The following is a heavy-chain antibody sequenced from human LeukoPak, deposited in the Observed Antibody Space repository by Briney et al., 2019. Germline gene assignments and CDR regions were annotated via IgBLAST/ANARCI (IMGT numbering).Heavy chain of an antibody. J-gene: IGHJ4*02. V-gene: IGHV3-9*01. CDR2: ISWNSGSI. CDR1: GFTFDDYA. Sequence: GGSLRLSCAASGFTFDDYAMHWVRQAPGKGLEWVSGISWNSGSIGYADSVKGRFTISRDNAKNSLYLQMNSLRAEDTAVYYCAKIAITYYYDSSGNDYWGQGTLVTVSS. CDR3: AKIAITYYYDSSGNDY. D-gene: IGHD3-22*01.